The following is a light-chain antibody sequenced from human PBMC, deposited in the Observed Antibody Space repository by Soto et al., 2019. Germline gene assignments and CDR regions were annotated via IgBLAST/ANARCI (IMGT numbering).Light chain of an antibody. J-gene: IGKJ1*01. Sequence: EIVMTQSAATLSVSPGERATLSCRASQSVGSNLAWYQQKPGQAPRLLIYGASTRATDMPGRFGGRGAGAEFTLTISSLQSEDFAVYYCQQYRSWPRTFGQGTKVDI. V-gene: IGKV3-15*01. CDR1: QSVGSN. CDR2: GAS. CDR3: QQYRSWPRT.